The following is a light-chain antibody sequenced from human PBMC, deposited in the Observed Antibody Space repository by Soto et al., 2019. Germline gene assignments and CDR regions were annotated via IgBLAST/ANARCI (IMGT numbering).Light chain of an antibody. J-gene: IGKJ4*01. CDR1: QSVNSN. CDR3: QQYNDWPLT. Sequence: EIVMTQSPATLSVSPGERATLSCRASQSVNSNLAWYQQNPGQAPRLLIYYASTRATGIPARFSGSGSGTEFTLTISSLQSEDFAVYYCQQYNDWPLTFGGGTKVDIK. CDR2: YAS. V-gene: IGKV3-15*01.